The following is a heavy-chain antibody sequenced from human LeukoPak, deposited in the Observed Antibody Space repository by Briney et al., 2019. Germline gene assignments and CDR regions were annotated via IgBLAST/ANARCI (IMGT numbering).Heavy chain of an antibody. CDR2: IYYSGST. D-gene: IGHD3-9*01. Sequence: SETLSLTCTVSGGSISSSSYYWGWSRQPPGKGLEWIGGIYYSGSTYYNPSLKSRVTISVDTSKNQFSLKLSSVTAADTAVYYCARRPAYYEILTGYNPPDYWGQGTLVTVSS. J-gene: IGHJ4*02. V-gene: IGHV4-39*01. CDR1: GGSISSSSYY. CDR3: ARRPAYYEILTGYNPPDY.